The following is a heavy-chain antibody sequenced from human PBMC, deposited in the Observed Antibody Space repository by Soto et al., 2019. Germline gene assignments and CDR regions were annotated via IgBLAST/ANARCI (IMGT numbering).Heavy chain of an antibody. CDR2: VYYNENT. CDR3: ARRERYYGSPGWFDP. Sequence: SETLSLTCSVSGASINNFAYYWGWIRQPPGKGLEWIGTVYYNENTYYNPSPKSRVAISVDTAKNQFSLNLRSVTAADTAIYFCARRERYYGSPGWFDPWGQGTLVTVSS. V-gene: IGHV4-39*01. CDR1: GASINNFAYY. J-gene: IGHJ5*01. D-gene: IGHD3-10*01.